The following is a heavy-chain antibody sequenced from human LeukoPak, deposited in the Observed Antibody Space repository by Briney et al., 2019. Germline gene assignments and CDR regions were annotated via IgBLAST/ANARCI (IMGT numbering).Heavy chain of an antibody. Sequence: GRSLRLSCAASGFTFSSYGMHWVRQAPGKGLEWVAVISYDGSNKYYADSVKGRFTISGDNSKNTLYLQMNSLRAEDTAVYYCAKGGYSYGPPLWDWGQGTLVTVSS. J-gene: IGHJ4*02. V-gene: IGHV3-30*18. CDR2: ISYDGSNK. D-gene: IGHD5-18*01. CDR3: AKGGYSYGPPLWD. CDR1: GFTFSSYG.